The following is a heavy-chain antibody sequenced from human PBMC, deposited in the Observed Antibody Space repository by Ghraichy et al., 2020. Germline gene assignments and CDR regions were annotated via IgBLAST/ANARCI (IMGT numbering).Heavy chain of an antibody. J-gene: IGHJ3*02. CDR1: GGSISSYY. CDR2: IYYSGST. Sequence: SETLSLTCTVSGGSISSYYWSWIRQPPGKGLEWIGYIYYSGSTNYNPSLKSRVTISVDTSKNQFSLKLSSVTAADTAVYYCARSPLYDYGDYVGPRNPGGGDDAFDIWGQGTMVTVSS. CDR3: ARSPLYDYGDYVGPRNPGGGDDAFDI. D-gene: IGHD4-17*01. V-gene: IGHV4-59*01.